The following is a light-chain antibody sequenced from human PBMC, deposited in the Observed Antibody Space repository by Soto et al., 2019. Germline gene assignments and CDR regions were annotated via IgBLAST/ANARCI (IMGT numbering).Light chain of an antibody. CDR2: DAS. CDR3: QQYVILPIT. J-gene: IGKJ5*01. V-gene: IGKV1-33*01. CDR1: QDINIY. Sequence: DIQMTQSPSSLFASVGDRVTITCQAAQDINIYLNWYQQKPGKAPNLLIYDASNLEIGVPSRFSGSGSGTHFTFTISSLQTEDIGTYCCQQYVILPITFGRGTRMEIK.